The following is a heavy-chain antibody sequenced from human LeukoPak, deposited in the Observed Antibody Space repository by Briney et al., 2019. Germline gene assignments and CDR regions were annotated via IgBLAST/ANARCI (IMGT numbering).Heavy chain of an antibody. CDR2: INHSGST. J-gene: IGHJ4*02. CDR1: GGSFSGYY. V-gene: IGHV4-34*01. D-gene: IGHD6-13*01. Sequence: SETLSLTCAVYGGSFSGYYWSWIRQPPGKGLEWIGEINHSGSTNYNPSLKSRVTISVDTSKNQFSLKLSSVTAADTAVYYCVSSIAAAGTYYWGQGTLVTVSS. CDR3: VSSIAAAGTYY.